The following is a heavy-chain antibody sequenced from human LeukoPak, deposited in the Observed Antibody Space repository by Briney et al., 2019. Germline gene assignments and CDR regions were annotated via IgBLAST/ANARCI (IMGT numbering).Heavy chain of an antibody. CDR3: ARGTYYYGSGSSTYYYYGMDV. D-gene: IGHD3-10*01. J-gene: IGHJ6*02. CDR2: ISYDGSNK. CDR1: GFTFTTYA. V-gene: IGHV3-30*04. Sequence: GGSLRLSCAASGFTFTTYAMHWVRQAPGKGLEWVAVISYDGSNKYYADSVKGRFTISRDNSKNTLYLQMNSLRAEDTAVYYCARGTYYYGSGSSTYYYYGMDVWGQGTTVTVSS.